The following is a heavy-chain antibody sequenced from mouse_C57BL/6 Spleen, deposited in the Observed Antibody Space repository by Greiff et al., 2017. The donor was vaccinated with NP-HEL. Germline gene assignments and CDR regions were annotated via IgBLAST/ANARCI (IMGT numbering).Heavy chain of an antibody. J-gene: IGHJ4*01. CDR1: GYTFTSYW. D-gene: IGHD1-1*01. CDR3: ARRTTVVEGYYAMDY. Sequence: QVQLQQPGAELVKPGASVKLSCKASGYTFTSYWMHWVKQRPGRGLEWIGRIDPNSGGTKYNEKFKSKATLTVDKPSSTAYLQLSSLTSEDSAVYYCARRTTVVEGYYAMDYWGQGTSVTVSS. V-gene: IGHV1-72*01. CDR2: IDPNSGGT.